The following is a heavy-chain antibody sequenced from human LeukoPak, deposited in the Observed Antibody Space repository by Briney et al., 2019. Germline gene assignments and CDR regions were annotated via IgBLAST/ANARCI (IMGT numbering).Heavy chain of an antibody. CDR1: GGSFNGYY. J-gene: IGHJ4*02. D-gene: IGHD5-12*01. V-gene: IGHV4-34*01. CDR3: ARDQRGYSGYDSGIDY. Sequence: SETLSLTCAVYGGSFNGYYWSWIRQPPGKGLEWIGEINHSGSTNYNPSLKSRVTISVDKSKNQFSLKLSSVTAADTAVYYCARDQRGYSGYDSGIDYWGQGILVTVSS. CDR2: INHSGST.